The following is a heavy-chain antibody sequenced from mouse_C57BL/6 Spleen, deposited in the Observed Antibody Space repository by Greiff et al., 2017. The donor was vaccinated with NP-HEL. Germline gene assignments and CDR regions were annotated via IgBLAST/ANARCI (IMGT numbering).Heavy chain of an antibody. CDR3: ARQGGYSNYPDY. V-gene: IGHV5-6*01. CDR1: GFTFSSYG. D-gene: IGHD2-5*01. CDR2: ISSGGSYT. Sequence: EVQRVESGGDLVKPGGSLKLSCAASGFTFSSYGMSWVRQTPDKRLEWVATISSGGSYTYYPDSVKGRFTISRDNAKNTLYLQMSSLKSEDTAMYYCARQGGYSNYPDYWGQGTTLTVSS. J-gene: IGHJ2*01.